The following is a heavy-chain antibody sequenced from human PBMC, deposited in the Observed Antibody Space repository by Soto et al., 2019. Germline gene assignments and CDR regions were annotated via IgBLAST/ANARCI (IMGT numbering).Heavy chain of an antibody. CDR3: AREYCSGGSCYYDDD. D-gene: IGHD2-15*01. V-gene: IGHV1-69*04. Sequence: SVKVSCKASGGTFSSYTISWVRQAPGQGLEWMGRIIPILGIANYAQKFQGRVTITADKSTSTAYMELSSLRSEDTAVYYCAREYCSGGSCYYDDDWGQRTLVTVSS. CDR1: GGTFSSYT. J-gene: IGHJ4*02. CDR2: IIPILGIA.